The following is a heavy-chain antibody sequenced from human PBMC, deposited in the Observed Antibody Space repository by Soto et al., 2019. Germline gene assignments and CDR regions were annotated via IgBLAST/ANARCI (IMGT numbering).Heavy chain of an antibody. CDR3: ARDPNDSSAYYHHYYYGMDV. D-gene: IGHD3-22*01. Sequence: ASVKVSCKASGYTFTSYCIHWVRQAPGQRLEWTGWINAGNGNTKYSEKFQGRVTITRDTSASTAYLELSSLRPEDTAVYYCARDPNDSSAYYHHYYYGMDVWGQGTTVTVSS. J-gene: IGHJ6*02. CDR2: INAGNGNT. CDR1: GYTFTSYC. V-gene: IGHV1-3*01.